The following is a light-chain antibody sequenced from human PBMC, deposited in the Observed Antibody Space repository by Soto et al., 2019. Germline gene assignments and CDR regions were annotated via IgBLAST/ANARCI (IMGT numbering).Light chain of an antibody. J-gene: IGKJ1*01. CDR1: QSVSSY. V-gene: IGKV3-20*01. Sequence: EIVLTQSPATLSLSPGERATLSCRASQSVSSYLAWYQQKPGQAPRLLIYDASNRATGSPARFSGSGSGTDFTLTISRLEPEDFAVFYCQQYGSSPLTFGQGTKVDI. CDR2: DAS. CDR3: QQYGSSPLT.